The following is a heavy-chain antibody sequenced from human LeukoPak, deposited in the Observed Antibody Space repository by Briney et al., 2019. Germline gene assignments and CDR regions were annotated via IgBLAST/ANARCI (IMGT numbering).Heavy chain of an antibody. CDR2: VSRSGGV. V-gene: IGHV4-4*07. D-gene: IGHD1-26*01. CDR1: DDSVTTLN. J-gene: IGHJ4*02. Sequence: SETLSCTGTGSDDSVTTLNWRWNRQSAGKELEWIGRVSRSGGVLYNSAFRSRFTLSVDTSNNQFSLAVSGVTAAHTSVYYCARGNGRKLHDYWGQGIQVTVSS. CDR3: ARGNGRKLHDY.